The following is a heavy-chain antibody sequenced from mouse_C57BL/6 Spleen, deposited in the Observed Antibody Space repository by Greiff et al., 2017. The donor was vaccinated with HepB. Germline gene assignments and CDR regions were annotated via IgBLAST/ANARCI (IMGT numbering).Heavy chain of an antibody. D-gene: IGHD4-1*01. Sequence: VQLQQSGAELVRPGASVTLSCKASGYTFTGYEMHWVKQTPVHGLEWIGAIDPETGGTAYNQKFKGKATLTADKSSSTAYMELRSLTSEDSAVYYCTLGLAYWGQGTLVTVSS. J-gene: IGHJ3*01. CDR2: IDPETGGT. CDR3: TLGLAY. CDR1: GYTFTGYE. V-gene: IGHV1-15*01.